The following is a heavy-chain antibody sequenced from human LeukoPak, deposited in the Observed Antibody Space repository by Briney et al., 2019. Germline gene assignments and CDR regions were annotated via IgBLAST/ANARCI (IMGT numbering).Heavy chain of an antibody. CDR1: GGTFSSYA. CDR2: IIPIFGTA. J-gene: IGHJ6*03. V-gene: IGHV1-69*13. Sequence: SVKVSCKASGGTFSSYAISWVRQAPGQGLEWIGGIIPIFGTANYAQKFQGRVTITADESTSTAYMELSSLRSEDTAVYYCASTPPHYYDSSDYYYYMDVWGKGTTVTISS. CDR3: ASTPPHYYDSSDYYYYMDV. D-gene: IGHD3-22*01.